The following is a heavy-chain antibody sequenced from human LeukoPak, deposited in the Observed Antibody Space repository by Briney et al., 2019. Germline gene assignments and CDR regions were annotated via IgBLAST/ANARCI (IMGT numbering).Heavy chain of an antibody. D-gene: IGHD6-13*01. CDR3: ACFSSSWYPYYYGMDV. J-gene: IGHJ6*02. Sequence: PSETLSLTCTVSGGSISSYYWSWIRQPPGKGLEWIGYIYYSGSTNYNPSLKSRVTISVDTSKNQFSLKLSSVTAADTAVYYCACFSSSWYPYYYGMDVWGQGTTVTVSS. V-gene: IGHV4-59*01. CDR2: IYYSGST. CDR1: GGSISSYY.